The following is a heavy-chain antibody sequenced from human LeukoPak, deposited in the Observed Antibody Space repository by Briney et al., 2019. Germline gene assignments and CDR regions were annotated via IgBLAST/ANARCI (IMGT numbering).Heavy chain of an antibody. J-gene: IGHJ4*02. Sequence: ASVKVSCKASGGTFSSYAISWVRQAPGQGLEWMGRIIPIFGTANYAQKFQGRVTITTDESTSTAYMELSSLRSEDTAGYYCARAHPITGTKGFYFDYWGQGTLVTVSS. CDR2: IIPIFGTA. CDR3: ARAHPITGTKGFYFDY. V-gene: IGHV1-69*05. D-gene: IGHD1-7*01. CDR1: GGTFSSYA.